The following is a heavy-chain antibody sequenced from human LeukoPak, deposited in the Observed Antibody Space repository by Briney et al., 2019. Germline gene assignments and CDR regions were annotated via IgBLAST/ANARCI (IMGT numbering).Heavy chain of an antibody. CDR2: ISGSGGST. J-gene: IGHJ4*02. D-gene: IGHD6-19*01. V-gene: IGHV3-23*01. CDR3: AKHSSGWSYFDY. CDR1: GFTFSSYA. Sequence: PGGSLRLSGAASGFTFSSYAMSWVRQAPGKGLDWVSGISGSGGSTYYADSVKGRFTISRDNSKNTLYLQMNILRAEDTAVYYCAKHSSGWSYFDYWGQGTLVTVSS.